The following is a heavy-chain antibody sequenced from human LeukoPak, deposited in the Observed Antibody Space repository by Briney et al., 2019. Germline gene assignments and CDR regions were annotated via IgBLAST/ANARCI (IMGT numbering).Heavy chain of an antibody. V-gene: IGHV3-53*01. CDR1: GVTVSSPY. CDR2: IRGDGVT. D-gene: IGHD3-3*01. CDR3: VRDKGVVPTERFDY. Sequence: PGGSLRLSCAVSGVTVSSPYMTWARHAAGKGLEWVSTIRGDGVTSHADSVRDRFTISRDNSKTTLYLQMTSLRSDDTAVYYCVRDKGVVPTERFDYWGQGTLVTVSS. J-gene: IGHJ4*02.